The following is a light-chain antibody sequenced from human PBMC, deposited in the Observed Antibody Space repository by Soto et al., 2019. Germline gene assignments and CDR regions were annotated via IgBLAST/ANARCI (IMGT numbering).Light chain of an antibody. CDR2: EVS. V-gene: IGLV2-14*01. CDR3: SSYTSRSTLVV. CDR1: SSDVGGYNY. Sequence: QSALTQPASVSGSPGQSITISCTGTSSDVGGYNYVSWYQQHPGKAPKLMIYEVSNRPSGVSNRFSGSKSGNTASLTISGLQAEDDADYYCSSYTSRSTLVVFGGGTKLTVL. J-gene: IGLJ2*01.